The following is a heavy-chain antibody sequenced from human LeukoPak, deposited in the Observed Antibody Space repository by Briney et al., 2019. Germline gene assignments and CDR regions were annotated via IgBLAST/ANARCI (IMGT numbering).Heavy chain of an antibody. V-gene: IGHV3-7*01. D-gene: IGHD2-2*01. Sequence: GGSLRLSCAASGSTFSSYWMSWVRQAPGKGLEWVANIKQDGSEKYYVDSVKGRFTISRDNAKNSLYLQMNSLRAEDTAVYYCARETQLYCSSTSCYYDYWGQGTLVTVSS. CDR2: IKQDGSEK. CDR3: ARETQLYCSSTSCYYDY. J-gene: IGHJ4*02. CDR1: GSTFSSYW.